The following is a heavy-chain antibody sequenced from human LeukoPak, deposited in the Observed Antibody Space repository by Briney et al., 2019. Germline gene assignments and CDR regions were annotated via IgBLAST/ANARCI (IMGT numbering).Heavy chain of an antibody. V-gene: IGHV3-33*08. CDR2: IWYDGSNK. CDR3: ARKGDPSGLGY. J-gene: IGHJ4*02. D-gene: IGHD3-10*01. CDR1: GFTVSTKY. Sequence: GGSLRLSCAASGFTVSTKYMSWVRQAPGKGLEWVAVIWYDGSNKYYADSVKGRFTISRDNAKNSLYLQMNSLRDEDTALYYCARKGDPSGLGYWGQGTLVTVSS.